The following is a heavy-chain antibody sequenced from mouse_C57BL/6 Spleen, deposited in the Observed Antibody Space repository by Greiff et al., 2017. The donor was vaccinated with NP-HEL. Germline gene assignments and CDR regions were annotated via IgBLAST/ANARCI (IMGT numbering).Heavy chain of an antibody. Sequence: EVKLVESGGDLVKPGGSLKLSCAASGFTFSSYGMSWVRQTPDKRLEWVATISSGGSYTYYPDSVKGRFTISRDNAKNTLYLQMSSLKSEDTAMYDCARHWTRVVTTEGFAYWGQGTLVTVSA. CDR2: ISSGGSYT. CDR3: ARHWTRVVTTEGFAY. CDR1: GFTFSSYG. J-gene: IGHJ3*01. D-gene: IGHD1-1*01. V-gene: IGHV5-6*01.